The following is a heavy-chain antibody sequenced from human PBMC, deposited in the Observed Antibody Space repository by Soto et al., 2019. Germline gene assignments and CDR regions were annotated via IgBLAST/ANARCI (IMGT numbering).Heavy chain of an antibody. CDR3: ARGGSHSHPVF. J-gene: IGHJ4*02. Sequence: PSETLSLTCTVSGGSISTSYWSWIRQPPGKGLEWIGYISYSGSTNYNPSLKSRVTISVDTSKNQFSLKLSSVSAADTAVYYCARGGSHSHPVFWGQGTLVTVSS. V-gene: IGHV4-59*13. D-gene: IGHD5-18*01. CDR2: ISYSGST. CDR1: GGSISTSY.